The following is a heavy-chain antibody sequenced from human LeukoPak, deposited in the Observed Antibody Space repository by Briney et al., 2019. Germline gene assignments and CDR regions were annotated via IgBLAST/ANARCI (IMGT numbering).Heavy chain of an antibody. CDR1: GGSISSTNW. V-gene: IGHV4-4*02. J-gene: IGHJ4*02. CDR2: IYHSGST. Sequence: PSETLSLTCPVSGGSISSTNWWSLVRPPPGQGLEWIGEIYHSGSTKYNPSLKSRVTISVDKSKFQFSLKLTSVTAADTAVYYCVTNSWEYWGQGTLVTVSS. D-gene: IGHD6-13*01. CDR3: VTNSWEY.